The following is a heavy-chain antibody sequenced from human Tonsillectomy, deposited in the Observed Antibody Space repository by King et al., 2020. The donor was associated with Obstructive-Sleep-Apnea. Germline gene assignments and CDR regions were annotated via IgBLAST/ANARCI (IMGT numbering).Heavy chain of an antibody. CDR1: GFTFSSYA. V-gene: IGHV3-23*04. CDR2: ISAGGGST. CDR3: AKESLHSSNWYDLDY. D-gene: IGHD6-13*01. Sequence: VQLVESGGGLVQPGGSLRLSCAASGFTFSSYAMTWVRQAPGKGLEWVSTISAGGGSTYYADSVKGRFTISRDKSKNTLYLQMNSLRAEDTALYYCAKESLHSSNWYDLDYWGQGTLVTVSS. J-gene: IGHJ4*02.